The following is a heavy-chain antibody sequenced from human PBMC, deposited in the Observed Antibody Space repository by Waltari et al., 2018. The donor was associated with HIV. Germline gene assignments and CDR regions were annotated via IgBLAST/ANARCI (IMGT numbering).Heavy chain of an antibody. CDR3: VRGDRSGWYGIFDF. V-gene: IGHV3-11*01. J-gene: IGHJ4*02. Sequence: VQLVESGGGLVKPGGSLRLSCVASGFVFSDHYMGWIRQAPGEGAEWLSRLNRDSDDSFYGDSVKGRFTISRDNSKNSLYLEMNNVRGDDTAIYYCVRGDRSGWYGIFDFWGQGTRVTVSS. D-gene: IGHD6-19*01. CDR2: LNRDSDDS. CDR1: GFVFSDHY.